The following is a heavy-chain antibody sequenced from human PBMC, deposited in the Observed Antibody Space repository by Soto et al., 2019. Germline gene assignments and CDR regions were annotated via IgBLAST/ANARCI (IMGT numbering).Heavy chain of an antibody. V-gene: IGHV1-58*01. D-gene: IGHD1-26*01. CDR2: IVVGSGNT. Sequence: ASVKVSCKASGFTFTSSAVQWVRQARGQRLEWIGWIVVGSGNTNYAQKFQERVTITRDMSTSTAYMELSSLRSEDTAVYYCAAVGGSYYPRAFDIWGQGTMVTVSS. J-gene: IGHJ3*02. CDR3: AAVGGSYYPRAFDI. CDR1: GFTFTSSA.